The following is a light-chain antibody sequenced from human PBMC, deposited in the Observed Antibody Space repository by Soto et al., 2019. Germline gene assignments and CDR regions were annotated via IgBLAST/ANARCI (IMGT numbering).Light chain of an antibody. CDR2: EGS. CDR3: CSCAGSSTFV. CDR1: SSDVGSYNL. V-gene: IGLV2-23*01. J-gene: IGLJ2*01. Sequence: QSALTQPASVSGSPGQSITISCTGTSSDVGSYNLVSWYQQHPGKAPKLMIYEGSKRPSGVSNRFSGSKSGNTASLTISGLQDEDEADYYCCSCAGSSTFVFGGGTKLTVL.